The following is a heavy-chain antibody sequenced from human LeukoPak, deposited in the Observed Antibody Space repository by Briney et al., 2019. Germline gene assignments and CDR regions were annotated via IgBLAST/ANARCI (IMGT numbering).Heavy chain of an antibody. CDR3: ARDLFGSYYRFDY. CDR2: TYCRSKWYN. Sequence: SQTLSLTCAISGYSVSSNSADWNWTRHSPSRGLEWLGSTYCRSKWYNDYPLYVKGQITINADTSKNQFSLQLNSVTPEDTDGYYCARDLFGSYYRFDYCGQGTLVTVSS. J-gene: IGHJ4*02. D-gene: IGHD1-26*01. V-gene: IGHV6-1*01. CDR1: GYSVSSNSAD.